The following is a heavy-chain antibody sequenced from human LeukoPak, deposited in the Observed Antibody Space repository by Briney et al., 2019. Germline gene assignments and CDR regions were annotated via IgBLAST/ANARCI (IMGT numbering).Heavy chain of an antibody. J-gene: IGHJ4*02. D-gene: IGHD3-10*01. V-gene: IGHV1-8*01. CDR3: ARAQTISQGALWSY. CDR1: GYTFTSYD. Sequence: ASVKVSCKASGYTFTSYDINWVRQATGQGLEWMGWMNPNSGNTGYAQKFQGRVTMTRNTSISTAYMELSSLRSEDTAVYYCARAQTISQGALWSYWGQGNLVTVSS. CDR2: MNPNSGNT.